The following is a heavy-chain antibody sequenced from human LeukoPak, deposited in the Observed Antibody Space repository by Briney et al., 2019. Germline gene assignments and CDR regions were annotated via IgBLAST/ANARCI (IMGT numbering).Heavy chain of an antibody. CDR1: GFTVSSNY. CDR3: ASLYGDYERVGY. V-gene: IGHV3-53*01. CDR2: IYSGGST. Sequence: GGSLRLSCAASGFTVSSNYMSWVRQAPGKGLEWVSVIYSGGSTYYADSVKGRFTISRDNSKNTLYLQMNSLRAEDTAVYYCASLYGDYERVGYWGQGTLVTVSS. D-gene: IGHD4-17*01. J-gene: IGHJ4*02.